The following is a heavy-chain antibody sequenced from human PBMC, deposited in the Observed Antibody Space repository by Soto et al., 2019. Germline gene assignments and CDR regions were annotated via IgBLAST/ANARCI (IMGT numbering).Heavy chain of an antibody. CDR3: ARARPDGSRFDP. V-gene: IGHV4-30-4*01. Sequence: QVQLQDSGPGLVKPSQTLSLTCTVSGGSIRSGDYYWSWIRQPPGKGLEWIGYIYYSGSTYYNPSLKIRVTISVDTSKNQCSLTLSSWTAADTAVYYGARARPDGSRFDPWGQGPLVTVSS. D-gene: IGHD1-1*01. CDR1: GGSIRSGDYY. CDR2: IYYSGST. J-gene: IGHJ5*02.